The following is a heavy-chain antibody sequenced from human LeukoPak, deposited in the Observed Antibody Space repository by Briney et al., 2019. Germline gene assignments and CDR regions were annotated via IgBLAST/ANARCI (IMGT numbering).Heavy chain of an antibody. CDR1: GFTFDNHY. CDR2: INSNGRST. CDR3: ARDLYGSYYYYYYMDV. J-gene: IGHJ6*03. D-gene: IGHD6-13*01. V-gene: IGHV3-20*04. Sequence: PGRSLRLSCALSGFTFDNHYMSWVRQAPAKGLEWVSHINSNGRSTRYADSVKGRLIILRDNAKNPLYLQMNSLRAEDAALYYCARDLYGSYYYYYYMDVWGKGATVTVSS.